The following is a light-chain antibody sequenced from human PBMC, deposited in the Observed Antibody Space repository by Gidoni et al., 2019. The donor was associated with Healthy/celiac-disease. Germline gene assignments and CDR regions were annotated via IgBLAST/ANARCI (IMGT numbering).Light chain of an antibody. Sequence: SYVLTQSPSVSVAPGQTATLTCGGNNIGFESVHWYQQRPGRAPVLVVYDTVDRPSGIPERFSGSRSRDTATLSISAVEAGDEADYYCQVWNSGSDSVIFGGGTKLTVL. V-gene: IGLV3-21*02. J-gene: IGLJ2*01. CDR3: QVWNSGSDSVI. CDR1: NIGFES. CDR2: DTV.